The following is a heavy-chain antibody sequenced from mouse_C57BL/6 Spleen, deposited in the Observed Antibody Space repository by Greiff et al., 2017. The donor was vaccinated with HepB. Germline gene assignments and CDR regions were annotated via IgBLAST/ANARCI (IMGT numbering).Heavy chain of an antibody. Sequence: EVQLQQSGPELVKPGASVKISCKASGYSFTGYYMNWVKQSPEKSLEWIGEINPSTGGTTYNQKFKAKATLTVDKSSSTAYMQFKSLTSEDSAVYYCARWGYFDYWGQGTTLTVSS. CDR1: GYSFTGYY. V-gene: IGHV1-42*01. J-gene: IGHJ2*01. CDR3: ARWGYFDY. CDR2: INPSTGGT.